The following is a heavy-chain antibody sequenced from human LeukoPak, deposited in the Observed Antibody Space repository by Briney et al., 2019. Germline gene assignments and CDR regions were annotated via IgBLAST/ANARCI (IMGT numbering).Heavy chain of an antibody. Sequence: SVKVSCKASGYTFTSYGISWVRQAPGQGLEWMGRIIPILGIANYAQKFQGRVTITADKSTSTAYMELSSLRSEDTAVYYCARLRVGSSWYEAYFDYWGQGTLVTVSS. D-gene: IGHD6-13*01. V-gene: IGHV1-69*04. CDR2: IIPILGIA. CDR3: ARLRVGSSWYEAYFDY. J-gene: IGHJ4*02. CDR1: GYTFTSYG.